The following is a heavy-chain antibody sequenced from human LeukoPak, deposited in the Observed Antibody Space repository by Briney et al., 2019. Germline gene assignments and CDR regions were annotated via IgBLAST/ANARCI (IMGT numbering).Heavy chain of an antibody. Sequence: SETLSLTCTVSGGSISSYYWSWIRQPPGKGLEWIGYIYYSGSTNYNPSLKSRLTISVDTSKNQFSLKLSSVTAADTAVYYCARVHSGYESGANWFDPWGQGTLVTVSS. D-gene: IGHD5-12*01. J-gene: IGHJ5*02. CDR2: IYYSGST. V-gene: IGHV4-59*01. CDR3: ARVHSGYESGANWFDP. CDR1: GGSISSYY.